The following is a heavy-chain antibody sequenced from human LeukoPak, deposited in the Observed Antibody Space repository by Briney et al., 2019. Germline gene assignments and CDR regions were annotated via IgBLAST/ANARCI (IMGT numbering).Heavy chain of an antibody. J-gene: IGHJ3*02. Sequence: PGGSLRLSCAASGFTFSSYWMHWVRQAPGKGLVWVSRINSDGSSTSYADSVKGRFTISRDNAKNTLYLQMNSLRAEDTAVYYCARGDLHLPDDYGDYDSSGAFDIWGQGTMVTVSS. CDR1: GFTFSSYW. D-gene: IGHD4-17*01. CDR3: ARGDLHLPDDYGDYDSSGAFDI. CDR2: INSDGSST. V-gene: IGHV3-74*01.